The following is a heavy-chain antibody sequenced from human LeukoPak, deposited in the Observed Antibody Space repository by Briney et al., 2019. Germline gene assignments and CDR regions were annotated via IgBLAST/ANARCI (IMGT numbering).Heavy chain of an antibody. CDR1: GGSFSGYY. V-gene: IGHV4-34*01. J-gene: IGHJ4*02. CDR2: INHSGST. CDR3: ARGDSHYYDSSGYYLNYCDN. D-gene: IGHD3-22*01. Sequence: SETLSLTCAVYGGSFSGYYWSWIRQPPGKGLEWIGEINHSGSTNYNPSLKSRVTISVDTSKNQFSLKLSSVTAADTAVYYCARGDSHYYDSSGYYLNYCDNWGQGSLVTVSS.